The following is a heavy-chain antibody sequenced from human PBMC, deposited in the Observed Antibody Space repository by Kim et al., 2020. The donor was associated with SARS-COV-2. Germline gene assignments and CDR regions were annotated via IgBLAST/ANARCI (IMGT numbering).Heavy chain of an antibody. CDR3: AKPIAVTGTGGFDP. D-gene: IGHD6-19*01. J-gene: IGHJ5*02. V-gene: IGHV3-74*01. Sequence: ADSVQSRFTISRDNAKNTLYLQMNSLRVEDTAVYYCAKPIAVTGTGGFDPWGQGTLVTVSS.